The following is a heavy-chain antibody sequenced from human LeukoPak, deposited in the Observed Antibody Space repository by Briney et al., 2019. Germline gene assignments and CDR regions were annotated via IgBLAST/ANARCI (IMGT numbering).Heavy chain of an antibody. CDR3: ARVDIVVVTASSYYGMDV. Sequence: GGSLRLSCAASGFTFSRYALHWVRQTPGKGLEWVALTSFDGSGQYYADFVKGRFTISRDNSKNTLYLQMNSLRAEDTAVYYCARVDIVVVTASSYYGMDVWGQGTTVTVSS. D-gene: IGHD2-21*02. CDR2: TSFDGSGQ. CDR1: GFTFSRYA. V-gene: IGHV3-30-3*01. J-gene: IGHJ6*02.